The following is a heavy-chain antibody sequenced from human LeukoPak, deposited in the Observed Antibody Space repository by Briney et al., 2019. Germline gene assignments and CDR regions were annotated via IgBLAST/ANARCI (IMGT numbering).Heavy chain of an antibody. Sequence: SETLSLTCTVSGGSISSSIYYWGWIRQPPGKGLEWIGSIYYSGSTYYNPSLKSRVTISVDTSENQFSLKLSSVTAADTAVYYCARDGSGSSLAEAADYWGQGTLVTVSS. D-gene: IGHD1-26*01. J-gene: IGHJ4*02. CDR3: ARDGSGSSLAEAADY. V-gene: IGHV4-39*07. CDR1: GGSISSSIYY. CDR2: IYYSGST.